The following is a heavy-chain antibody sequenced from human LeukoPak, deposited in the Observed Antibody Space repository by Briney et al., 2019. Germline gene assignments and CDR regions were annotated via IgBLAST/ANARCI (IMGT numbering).Heavy chain of an antibody. CDR1: GFTVSSNY. CDR2: IYSGGST. V-gene: IGHV3-66*02. J-gene: IGHJ4*02. CDR3: ARHDFWSGYIDY. D-gene: IGHD3-3*01. Sequence: PGRSLRLSCAASGFTVSSNYMSWVRQAPGKGLEWVSVIYSGGSTYYADSVKGRFTISRDNSKNTLYLQMNSLRAEDTAVYYCARHDFWSGYIDYWGQGTLVTVSS.